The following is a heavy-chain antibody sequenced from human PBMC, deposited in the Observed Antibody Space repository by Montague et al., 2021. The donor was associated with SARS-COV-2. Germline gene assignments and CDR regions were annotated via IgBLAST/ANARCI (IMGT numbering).Heavy chain of an antibody. CDR2: INHSGST. D-gene: IGHD2-15*01. V-gene: IGHV4-34*01. CDR3: ARGSGCSGGICYSEWDPCHNYGTDV. J-gene: IGHJ6*02. CDR1: GGSFSGYY. Sequence: SETLSLTCAVYGGSFSGYYWSWIRQPPGKGLEWIGEINHSGSTNYNPSLTSRVTISVDTSKNQFSLRLSSVTAADTAVYYCARGSGCSGGICYSEWDPCHNYGTDVWGQGTTVTVSS.